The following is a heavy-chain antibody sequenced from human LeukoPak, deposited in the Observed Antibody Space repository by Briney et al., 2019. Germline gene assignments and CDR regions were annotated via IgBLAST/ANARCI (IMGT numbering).Heavy chain of an antibody. CDR3: ARVEMATTDAFDI. D-gene: IGHD5-24*01. CDR2: INPNSGGT. Sequence: ASVKVSCKASGYTFTGYYMHWVRQAPGQGLEWMGWINPNSGGTNYAWKFQGRVTMTGDTSISTAYMELTRLRSDDTAVYYCARVEMATTDAFDIWGQGTMVTVSS. V-gene: IGHV1-2*02. J-gene: IGHJ3*02. CDR1: GYTFTGYY.